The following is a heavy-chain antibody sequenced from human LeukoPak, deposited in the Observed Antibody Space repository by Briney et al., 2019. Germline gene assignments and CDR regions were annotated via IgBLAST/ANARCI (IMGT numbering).Heavy chain of an antibody. CDR2: INHSGST. CDR3: ARGGSLVVAMGEGYDY. V-gene: IGHV4-34*01. Sequence: SETLSLTCAVYGGSFSGYYWSWIRQPPGKGLEWIGEINHSGSTNYNPSLKSRVTISVDTSKNQFSLKLSSVTAADTAVYYCARGGSLVVAMGEGYDYWGQGTLVTVSS. CDR1: GGSFSGYY. D-gene: IGHD3-22*01. J-gene: IGHJ4*02.